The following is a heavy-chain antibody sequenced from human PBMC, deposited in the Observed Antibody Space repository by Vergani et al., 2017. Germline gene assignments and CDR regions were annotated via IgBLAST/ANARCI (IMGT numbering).Heavy chain of an antibody. V-gene: IGHV3-30-3*01. D-gene: IGHD2-8*02. CDR3: ARDRGDWRYSRYFYNYYMDV. J-gene: IGHJ6*03. CDR1: GFTFGDHG. Sequence: QVQLVESGGGVVQPGRSLRLSCAASGFTFGDHGIHWVRRAPGTGREWVALISYDGTNKYYTNSVRGRFTISRDKSKSTLFLQMHSLRVEDMAVYYCARDRGDWRYSRYFYNYYMDVWGKGTTVTVSS. CDR2: ISYDGTNK.